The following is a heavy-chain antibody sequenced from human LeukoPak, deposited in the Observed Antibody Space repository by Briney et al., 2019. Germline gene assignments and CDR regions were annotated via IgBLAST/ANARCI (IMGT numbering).Heavy chain of an antibody. J-gene: IGHJ4*02. D-gene: IGHD6-13*01. CDR1: GFTFSSYA. Sequence: GGSLRLSCAASGFTFSSYAMSWVRQAPGKGLEWVSSISGSGGSIYYADSVKGRFTISRDNSKGTLYLQMNSLRAEGTAIYYCAKEAVAAAGPFDYWGQGTLVTVSS. V-gene: IGHV3-23*01. CDR2: ISGSGGSI. CDR3: AKEAVAAAGPFDY.